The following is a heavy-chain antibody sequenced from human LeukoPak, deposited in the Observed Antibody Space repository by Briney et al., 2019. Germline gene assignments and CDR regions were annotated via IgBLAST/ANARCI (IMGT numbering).Heavy chain of an antibody. D-gene: IGHD5-24*01. J-gene: IGHJ4*02. V-gene: IGHV1-46*01. CDR2: INPTGGST. CDR3: ARGRRDGYMLLWEDY. CDR1: GYTFTSYY. Sequence: ASVKVSCKASGYTFTSYYMHWVRQAPGQGLEWMGLINPTGGSTGYAQKFQGRVTMTRDMSTSTDYMELSSLRSEDTAIYYCARGRRDGYMLLWEDYWGQGTLVTVSS.